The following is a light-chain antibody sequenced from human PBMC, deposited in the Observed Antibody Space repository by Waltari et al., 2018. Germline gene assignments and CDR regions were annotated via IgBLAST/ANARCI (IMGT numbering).Light chain of an antibody. CDR1: SSNIGAFNY. J-gene: IGLJ3*02. CDR2: DVG. Sequence: QSALTQPRSVSGSPGQSVTISCTGTSSNIGAFNYVSWYQQHPGKAPQFIIYDVGKRPARGPVLFSGSKSGNTASLTISGLQADDEADYHCFAYAGRNSWVFGGGTTLTVL. V-gene: IGLV2-11*01. CDR3: FAYAGRNSWV.